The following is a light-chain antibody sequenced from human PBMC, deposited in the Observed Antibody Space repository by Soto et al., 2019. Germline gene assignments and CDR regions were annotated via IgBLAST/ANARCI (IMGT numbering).Light chain of an antibody. CDR1: SSNIGSNY. J-gene: IGLJ2*01. CDR3: AAWDDSLSAHVV. Sequence: QSVLTQPPSASGTPGQRVTISCSGSSSNIGSNYVYWYQQLPGTAPKLLIYRNNQRSSGVPDRFSGSKSGTSASLAISGLRSEDEADYYCAAWDDSLSAHVVFGGGTKQTVL. CDR2: RNN. V-gene: IGLV1-47*01.